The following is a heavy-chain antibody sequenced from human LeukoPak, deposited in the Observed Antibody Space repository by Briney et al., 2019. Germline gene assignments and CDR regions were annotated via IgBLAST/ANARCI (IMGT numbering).Heavy chain of an antibody. D-gene: IGHD3-9*01. Sequence: GGSLRLSCAGSGFIFRNYAMSWVRQAPGMGLEWGSAISGSGVGTNYADSVKGRFTISRDNSKNTLYLQMNSLRAEDTAVYYCAKNGRDDHDKYFFDFWGQGTQVTVSS. CDR2: ISGSGVGT. CDR3: AKNGRDDHDKYFFDF. V-gene: IGHV3-23*01. CDR1: GFIFRNYA. J-gene: IGHJ4*02.